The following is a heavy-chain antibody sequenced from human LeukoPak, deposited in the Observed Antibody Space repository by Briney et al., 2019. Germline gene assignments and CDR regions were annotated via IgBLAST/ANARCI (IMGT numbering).Heavy chain of an antibody. J-gene: IGHJ4*02. D-gene: IGHD5-12*01. CDR3: ARALVATIDY. CDR1: GYSISSGYY. V-gene: IGHV4-38-2*02. CDR2: IYHSGST. Sequence: SETLSLTCTVSGYSISSGYYWGWIRQPPGKGLEWIGSIYHSGSTYYNPSLKSRVTISVDTSKTQFSLKLSSVTAADTAVYYCARALVATIDYWGQGTLVTVSS.